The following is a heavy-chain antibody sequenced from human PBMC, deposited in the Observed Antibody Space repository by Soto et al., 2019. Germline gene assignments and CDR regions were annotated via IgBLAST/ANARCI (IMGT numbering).Heavy chain of an antibody. D-gene: IGHD3-10*01. Sequence: GASVKVSCKASGYTFTAYTIHWMRQAPGQRLEWMGWINAGNGDTKYSQKFQDRVIITRDTSASTAYMELSSLRSEDTAVYYCARSFGGITMVRGAPFDPWGQGTLVTVSS. V-gene: IGHV1-3*01. J-gene: IGHJ5*02. CDR1: GYTFTAYT. CDR2: INAGNGDT. CDR3: ARSFGGITMVRGAPFDP.